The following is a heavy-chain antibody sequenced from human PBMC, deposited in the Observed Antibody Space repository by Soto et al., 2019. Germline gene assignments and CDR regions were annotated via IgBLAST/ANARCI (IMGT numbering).Heavy chain of an antibody. J-gene: IGHJ4*02. CDR3: ARGGELRYFDWLYRPPFDY. D-gene: IGHD3-9*01. Sequence: ASVKVSCKASGYTFTSYYMHWVRQAPGQGLEWMGIINPSGGSTSYAQKFQGRVTMTRDTSTSTVYMELSSLRSEDTAVYYCARGGELRYFDWLYRPPFDYWGQGTLVTVSS. V-gene: IGHV1-46*03. CDR1: GYTFTSYY. CDR2: INPSGGST.